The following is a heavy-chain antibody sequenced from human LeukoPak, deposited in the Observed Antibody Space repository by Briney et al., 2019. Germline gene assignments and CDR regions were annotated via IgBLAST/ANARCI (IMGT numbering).Heavy chain of an antibody. V-gene: IGHV1-69*05. J-gene: IGHJ4*02. CDR2: IIPIFGTA. Sequence: SVKVSCKASGGTFSSYAISWVRQAPGQGLEWMGGIIPIFGTANYAQKFQGRVTITTDESTSTACMELSSLRSEDTAVYYCARGGYSSPPFDYWGQGTLVTVSS. D-gene: IGHD6-13*01. CDR3: ARGGYSSPPFDY. CDR1: GGTFSSYA.